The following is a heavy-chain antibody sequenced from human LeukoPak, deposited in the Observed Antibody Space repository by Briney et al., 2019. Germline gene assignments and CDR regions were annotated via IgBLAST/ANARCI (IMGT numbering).Heavy chain of an antibody. CDR2: IYARDSDT. Sequence: GESLQISCKGSGYTFSNYWVGWVRQLPGKGLEWMGIIYARDSDTRYSPSFQGHVTISVDKSITTAYLQWTSLKASDTGIYYCAFQGRGDSSPFDYWGQGTLVTVSS. CDR3: AFQGRGDSSPFDY. D-gene: IGHD2-21*02. J-gene: IGHJ4*02. V-gene: IGHV5-51*01. CDR1: GYTFSNYW.